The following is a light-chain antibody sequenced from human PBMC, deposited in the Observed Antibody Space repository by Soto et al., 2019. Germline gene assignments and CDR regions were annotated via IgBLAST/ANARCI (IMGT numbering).Light chain of an antibody. CDR3: SSYTIISTSYV. CDR1: SSDVGGYNY. J-gene: IGLJ1*01. Sequence: QSVLTQPASVSGSPGQSITISCTGTSSDVGGYNYVSWYQQHPGKAPKVMIYDVSNRPSGVSNRFSGSKSGNTASLTISGLQAEDVADYYCSSYTIISTSYVFGTGTNVTVL. V-gene: IGLV2-14*01. CDR2: DVS.